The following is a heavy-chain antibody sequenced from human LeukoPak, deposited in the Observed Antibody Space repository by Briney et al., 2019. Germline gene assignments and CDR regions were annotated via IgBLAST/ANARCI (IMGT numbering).Heavy chain of an antibody. Sequence: GGSLRLSCAASGFTFSSYGMHWVRQAPGQGLEWMGRINPNSGGTNYAQKFQGRVTMTRDTSISTAYMELSRLRSDDTAVYYCATTRRVVVREFDYWGQGTLVTVSS. V-gene: IGHV1-2*06. CDR3: ATTRRVVVREFDY. D-gene: IGHD3-22*01. CDR1: GFTFSSYG. J-gene: IGHJ4*02. CDR2: INPNSGGT.